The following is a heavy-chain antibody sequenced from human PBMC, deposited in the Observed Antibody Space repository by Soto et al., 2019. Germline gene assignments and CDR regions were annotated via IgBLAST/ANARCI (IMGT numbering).Heavy chain of an antibody. CDR2: IGSSGGAI. CDR1: GFGFDSYA. Sequence: EVQLLESGGGLVQVGGSLRLSCVGSGFGFDSYAMSWVRQAPGEGLEWVSGIGSSGGAIVYADSVRGRFTISRDNSRNALYLHMNSLRAGDTAVYYCAKALWFGESSHYFDYWGVGTLVTVAS. CDR3: AKALWFGESSHYFDY. D-gene: IGHD3-10*01. V-gene: IGHV3-23*01. J-gene: IGHJ4*02.